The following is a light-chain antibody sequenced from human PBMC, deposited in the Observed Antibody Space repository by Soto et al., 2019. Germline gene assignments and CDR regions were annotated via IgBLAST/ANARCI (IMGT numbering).Light chain of an antibody. CDR2: AAY. V-gene: IGKV1-9*01. Sequence: DIQLTEAPSFLPTSLGDTVTITCRASHGISSYLAWYQQKPGKAPKLMIYAAYTLQSGVPSRFSGSGSGTEFTLTISSLQPEDFATYYCQQINSYPQLTCGQGTRLEIK. CDR1: HGISSY. J-gene: IGKJ5*01. CDR3: QQINSYPQLT.